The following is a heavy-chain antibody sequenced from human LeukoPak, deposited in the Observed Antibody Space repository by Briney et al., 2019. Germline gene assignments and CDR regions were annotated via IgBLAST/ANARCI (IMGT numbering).Heavy chain of an antibody. Sequence: SETLSLTCAVYGGSFSGYYWSWIRQPPGKGLEWIGEINHSGSTNYNPSLKSRVTISVDTSKNQFSLKLSSVTAADTAVYYCARGSGWYALQYWGQGTLVTVSS. D-gene: IGHD6-19*01. CDR3: ARGSGWYALQY. CDR2: INHSGST. CDR1: GGSFSGYY. J-gene: IGHJ4*02. V-gene: IGHV4-34*01.